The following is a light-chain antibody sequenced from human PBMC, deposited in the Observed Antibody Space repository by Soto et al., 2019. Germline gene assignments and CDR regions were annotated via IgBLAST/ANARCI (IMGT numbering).Light chain of an antibody. V-gene: IGKV3-20*01. Sequence: LKKSPSHLSLSTGDIAILSSRASQSVSNNYLAWYQQKPGQAPRLLIYGASNRATGIPDRFSGSGSGTDFTLTISRLEPEDFAVYYCQQYGSSGTIGQGGKVAIK. CDR2: GAS. J-gene: IGKJ1*01. CDR1: QSVSNNY. CDR3: QQYGSSGT.